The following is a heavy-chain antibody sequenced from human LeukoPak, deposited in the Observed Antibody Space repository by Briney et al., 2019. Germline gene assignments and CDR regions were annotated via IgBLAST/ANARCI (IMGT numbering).Heavy chain of an antibody. D-gene: IGHD2-2*01. V-gene: IGHV1-46*01. Sequence: ASVKVSCKASGYTFTSYYMHWVRQAPGQGLEWMGIINPSGGSTSYAQKFQGRVTMTRDMSTSTVYMELSSLRSEDTAVYYCARGGIVVVPAAKGDLDPRGQGTLVTVSS. CDR1: GYTFTSYY. CDR2: INPSGGST. CDR3: ARGGIVVVPAAKGDLDP. J-gene: IGHJ5*02.